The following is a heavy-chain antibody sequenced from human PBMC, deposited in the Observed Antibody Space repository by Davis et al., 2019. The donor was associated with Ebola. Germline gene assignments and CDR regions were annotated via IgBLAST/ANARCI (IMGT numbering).Heavy chain of an antibody. CDR3: ARGPGYSIYYYGMDV. V-gene: IGHV3-30-3*01. J-gene: IGHJ6*02. D-gene: IGHD4-11*01. CDR1: GFTFSSYA. Sequence: PGGSLRLSCAASGFTFSSYAMHWVRQAPGKGLEWVAVISYDGSNKYYADSVKGRFTISRDNSKNTLYLQMNSLRAEDTAVYYCARGPGYSIYYYGMDVWGQGTTVTVSS. CDR2: ISYDGSNK.